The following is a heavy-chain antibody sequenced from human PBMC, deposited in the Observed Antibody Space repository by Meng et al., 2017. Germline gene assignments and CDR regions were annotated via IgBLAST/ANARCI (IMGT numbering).Heavy chain of an antibody. CDR2: ISGSGGST. J-gene: IGHJ6*02. V-gene: IGHV3-23*01. D-gene: IGHD1-20*01. CDR1: GFTFSSYA. CDR3: AKRSITGTTPNYYYGMDV. Sequence: GESLKISCAASGFTFSSYAMSWDRQAPGKGLEWVSAISGSGGSTYYADSVKGRFTISRDNSKNTLYLQMNSLRAEDTAVYYCAKRSITGTTPNYYYGMDVWGQGTTVTVSS.